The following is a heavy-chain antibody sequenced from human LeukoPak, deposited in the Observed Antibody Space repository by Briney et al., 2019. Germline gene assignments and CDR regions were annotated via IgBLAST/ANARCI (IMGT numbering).Heavy chain of an antibody. J-gene: IGHJ3*02. D-gene: IGHD3-22*01. V-gene: IGHV3-66*01. CDR2: IYIGVRT. CDR1: ALSVGINY. CDR3: ARGLFLSGYLDAFDI. Sequence: GRSLTPARSPSALSVGINYTSSVRQAPGEGLGWVSVIYIGVRTSSAAPVKGRFTISRDNSKNTLYLEMNSLRVGDTGVYYCARGLFLSGYLDAFDIWGQGTVVTVSS.